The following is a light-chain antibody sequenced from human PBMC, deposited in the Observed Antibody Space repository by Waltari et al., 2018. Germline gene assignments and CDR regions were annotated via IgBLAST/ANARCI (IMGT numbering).Light chain of an antibody. V-gene: IGKV3-15*01. J-gene: IGKJ2*01. CDR3: QQYNNWPPRMYT. CDR2: GAS. Sequence: EIVMTQSPATLSVSPGERATLSCRASQSVSSNLAWYQQKPGQAPRLLIYGASTRATGIPARFSGSGSGTEFTLTISSMQSEDFAVYYCQQYNNWPPRMYTFGQGTKLESK. CDR1: QSVSSN.